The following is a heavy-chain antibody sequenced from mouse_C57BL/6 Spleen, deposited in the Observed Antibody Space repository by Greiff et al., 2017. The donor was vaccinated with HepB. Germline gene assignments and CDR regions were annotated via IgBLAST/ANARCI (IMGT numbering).Heavy chain of an antibody. Sequence: EVNVVESGGGLVKPGGSLKLSCAASGFTFSDYGMHWVRQAPEKGLEWVAYISSGSSTIYYADTVKGRFTISRDNAKNTLFLQMTSLRSEDTAMYYCARPDYSNYVGDYWGQGTSVTVSS. CDR3: ARPDYSNYVGDY. J-gene: IGHJ4*01. CDR2: ISSGSSTI. CDR1: GFTFSDYG. V-gene: IGHV5-17*01. D-gene: IGHD2-5*01.